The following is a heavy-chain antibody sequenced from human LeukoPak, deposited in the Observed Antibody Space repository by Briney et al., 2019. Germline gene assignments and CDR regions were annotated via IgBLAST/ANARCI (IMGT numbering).Heavy chain of an antibody. V-gene: IGHV1-69*05. CDR3: ARASGPNVYYYYYMDV. Sequence: ASVKVSCKASGGTFSSYAISWVRQAPEQGLEWMGGIIPIFGTANYAQTFQGRVTITTDESTSTAYMELSSLRSEDTAVYYCARASGPNVYYYYYMDVWGKGTTVTVSS. CDR2: IIPIFGTA. J-gene: IGHJ6*03. D-gene: IGHD3-3*01. CDR1: GGTFSSYA.